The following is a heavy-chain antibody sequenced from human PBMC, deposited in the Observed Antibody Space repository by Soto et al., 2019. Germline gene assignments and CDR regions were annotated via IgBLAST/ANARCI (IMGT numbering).Heavy chain of an antibody. CDR3: ALRYCSRTTCPPLNAYFYLDV. J-gene: IGHJ6*04. D-gene: IGHD2-2*01. CDR1: GFTFSSYA. V-gene: IGHV3-23*01. CDR2: ISGSGGTS. Sequence: GGSLRLSCAASGFTFSSYAMSWVRQAPGKGLEWVSGISGSGGTSFYAGSVKGRFVISRDNSKNTLYLQMNSLRAEDTAVYYCALRYCSRTTCPPLNAYFYLDVWGKGTTVTVSS.